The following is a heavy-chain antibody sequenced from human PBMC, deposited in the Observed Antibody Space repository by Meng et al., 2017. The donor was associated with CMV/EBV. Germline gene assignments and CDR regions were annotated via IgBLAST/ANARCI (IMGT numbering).Heavy chain of an antibody. CDR1: GFTFSDYY. V-gene: IGHV3-11*01. D-gene: IGHD2-2*01. Sequence: GESLKISCAASGFTFSDYYMSWIRQAPGKGLEWVSYISSSGSTIYYADSVKGRFTISRDNAKNSLYLQMNSLRAEDTAVYYCARDPLQYCSSTSCPSPADCWGQGTLVTVSS. J-gene: IGHJ4*02. CDR2: ISSSGSTI. CDR3: ARDPLQYCSSTSCPSPADC.